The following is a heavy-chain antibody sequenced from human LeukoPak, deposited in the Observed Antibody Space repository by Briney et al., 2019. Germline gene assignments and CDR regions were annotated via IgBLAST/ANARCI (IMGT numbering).Heavy chain of an antibody. CDR1: GGSISSGSYY. V-gene: IGHV4-61*02. J-gene: IGHJ3*02. CDR3: ARERVDYGDYVDAFDI. CDR2: IYTSGST. D-gene: IGHD4-17*01. Sequence: PSETLSLTCTVSGGSISSGSYYWSWIRQPAGKGLEWIGRIYTSGSTNYNPSLKSRVTITVDTSKNQFSLKLNSVTAADTAVYYCARERVDYGDYVDAFDIWGQGTMVTVSS.